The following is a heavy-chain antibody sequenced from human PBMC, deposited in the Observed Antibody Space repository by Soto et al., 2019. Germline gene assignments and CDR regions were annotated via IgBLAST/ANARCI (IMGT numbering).Heavy chain of an antibody. J-gene: IGHJ4*02. CDR3: AKGAVTSIFGYVDY. Sequence: EVHLVESGGGLVQPGRSLRLSCAASGFTFDDFAMHWVRQVPGQGLEWVSSISWNSGNIVYADSVKGRFTISRDSAKNSLYLQMNSLRTEDTALYYCAKGAVTSIFGYVDYWGQGTLVTVSS. CDR2: ISWNSGNI. CDR1: GFTFDDFA. D-gene: IGHD3-3*01. V-gene: IGHV3-9*01.